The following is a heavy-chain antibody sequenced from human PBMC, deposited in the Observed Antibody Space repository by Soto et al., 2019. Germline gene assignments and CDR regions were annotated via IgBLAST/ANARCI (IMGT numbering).Heavy chain of an antibody. CDR2: ITATGDRT. Sequence: LRLSCADSGFSFSTYSMSWVRQTPGKGLEWVSAITATGDRTYYADSVTGRFTISRDNSKKTHYLQMTSLRAEDTAMYYCATMNGYFEYWGQGPPVTVSS. CDR3: ATMNGYFEY. V-gene: IGHV3-23*01. CDR1: GFSFSTYS. J-gene: IGHJ4*02. D-gene: IGHD3-22*01.